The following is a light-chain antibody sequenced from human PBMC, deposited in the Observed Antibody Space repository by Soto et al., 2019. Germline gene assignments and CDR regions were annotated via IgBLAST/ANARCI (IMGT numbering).Light chain of an antibody. Sequence: QSALTQPASVSGSPGQSITISCTGTSSDVGAYNFVSWYQQFPGKAPKLMIYEVSNRPSGVSDRFSGSKSGNTASLIISGLQAEDEAVYYCSSQTGSATMVFGGGTQLTVL. CDR1: SSDVGAYNF. CDR2: EVS. CDR3: SSQTGSATMV. J-gene: IGLJ7*01. V-gene: IGLV2-14*01.